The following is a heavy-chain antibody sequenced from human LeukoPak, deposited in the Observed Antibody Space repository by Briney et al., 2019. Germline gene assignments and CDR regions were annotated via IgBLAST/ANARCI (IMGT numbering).Heavy chain of an antibody. CDR1: GYTFTSYG. Sequence: ASVKVSCKASGYTFTSYGISWVRQAPGQGLEWMGWISAYNGNTNYAQKLQGRVTMTTDTSTSTAYMELRSLRSDDTAVYYCVRDFVERSGYAPNWFDPWGQGTLVTVSS. J-gene: IGHJ5*02. V-gene: IGHV1-18*01. CDR2: ISAYNGNT. CDR3: VRDFVERSGYAPNWFDP. D-gene: IGHD5-12*01.